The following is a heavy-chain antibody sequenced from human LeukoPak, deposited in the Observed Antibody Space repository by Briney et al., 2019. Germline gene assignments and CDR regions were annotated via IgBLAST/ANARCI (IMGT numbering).Heavy chain of an antibody. CDR3: ARAFGAVAGYFDY. Sequence: PGGSLRLSCVASGFTFSSHDMHWVRQVTGKGLEWVSAIPIIADIYYADSVKGRFTISRENAKNSLYLQMNSLRAGDTAVYYCARAFGAVAGYFDYWGQGTLVTVSS. J-gene: IGHJ4*02. V-gene: IGHV3-13*01. D-gene: IGHD6-13*01. CDR1: GFTFSSHD. CDR2: IPIIADI.